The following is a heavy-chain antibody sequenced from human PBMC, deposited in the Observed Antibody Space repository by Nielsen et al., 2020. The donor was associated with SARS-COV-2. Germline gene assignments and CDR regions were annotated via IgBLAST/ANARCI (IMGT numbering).Heavy chain of an antibody. CDR3: ARDRYYYDSSGTNNWFDP. D-gene: IGHD3-22*01. J-gene: IGHJ5*02. Sequence: SVKVSCKASGGTFSSYAISWVRQAPGQGLEWMGGIIPIFGTANYAQKFQGRVTITADESTSTAYMELSSLRSEDTAVYYCARDRYYYDSSGTNNWFDPWGQGTLVTVSS. V-gene: IGHV1-69*13. CDR2: IIPIFGTA. CDR1: GGTFSSYA.